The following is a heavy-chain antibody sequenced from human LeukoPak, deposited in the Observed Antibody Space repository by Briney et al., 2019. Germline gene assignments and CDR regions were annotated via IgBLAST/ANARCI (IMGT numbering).Heavy chain of an antibody. J-gene: IGHJ4*02. CDR2: ISGSGTTA. V-gene: IGHV3-11*04. D-gene: IGHD3-22*01. Sequence: TGGYLRLSCAASGLTFSDYYMAWIRQAPGKGLEWVSFISGSGTTAYYGDSVKGRFTVSRDNGKNALYLYMNSLRAEDTAVYYCAIQMTMITVVPYFDYWGQGALVTVS. CDR1: GLTFSDYY. CDR3: AIQMTMITVVPYFDY.